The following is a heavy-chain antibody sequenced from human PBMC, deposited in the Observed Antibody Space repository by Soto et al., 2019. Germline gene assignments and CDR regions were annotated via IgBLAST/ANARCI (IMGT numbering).Heavy chain of an antibody. D-gene: IGHD3-22*01. J-gene: IGHJ5*02. CDR2: ISSSSSYI. CDR3: ARDLLLDYYDSSGPLSWFDP. V-gene: IGHV3-21*01. CDR1: GFTFSSYS. Sequence: GGSLRLSCAASGFTFSSYSMNWVRQAPGKGLEWVSSISSSSSYIYYADSVKGRFTISRDNAKNSLYLQMNSLRAEDTAVYYCARDLLLDYYDSSGPLSWFDPWVQGTLVTVSS.